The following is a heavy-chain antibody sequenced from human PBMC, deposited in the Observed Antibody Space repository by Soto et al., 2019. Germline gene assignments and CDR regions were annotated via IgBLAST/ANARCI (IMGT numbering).Heavy chain of an antibody. V-gene: IGHV4-39*07. D-gene: IGHD1-26*01. CDR2: IYYSGST. J-gene: IGHJ4*02. CDR3: ARRYGGNLDY. CDR1: GGSISSSSYY. Sequence: PSETLSLTRPLSGGSISSSSYYCGLIRQRPGKGLEWIGRIYYSGSTFYNPSLKSRVTISVDTSKNQFSLKLSSVTAADTAVYDCARRYGGNLDYWGQGTLVTVSS.